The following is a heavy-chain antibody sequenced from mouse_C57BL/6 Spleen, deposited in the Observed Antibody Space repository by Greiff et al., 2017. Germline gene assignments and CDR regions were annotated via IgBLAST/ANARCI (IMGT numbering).Heavy chain of an antibody. J-gene: IGHJ4*01. CDR1: GYAFSSYW. CDR3: ARSYGDGAMDY. CDR2: IYPGDGDT. D-gene: IGHD2-13*01. V-gene: IGHV1-80*01. Sequence: QVQLQQSGAELVKPGASVKISCKASGYAFSSYWMNWVKQRPGKGLEWIGQIYPGDGDTNYNGKFKGKATLTAAKSSSTAYMQLSRLTSEDSAVYFCARSYGDGAMDYWGQGTSVTVSS.